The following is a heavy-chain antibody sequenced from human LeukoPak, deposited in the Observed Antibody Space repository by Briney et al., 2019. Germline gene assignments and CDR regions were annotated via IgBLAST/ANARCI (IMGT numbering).Heavy chain of an antibody. V-gene: IGHV4-59*11. Sequence: SETLSLTCTVSGGSISSHYWSWIRQPPGKGLEWIGYIYYTGNTKYNPSLKSRVTISVDTSKNQFSLWLSSVTAAGTAIYFCARSMTGTLYLDYWGQGSLVTVSS. CDR1: GGSISSHY. CDR2: IYYTGNT. CDR3: ARSMTGTLYLDY. D-gene: IGHD1-7*01. J-gene: IGHJ4*02.